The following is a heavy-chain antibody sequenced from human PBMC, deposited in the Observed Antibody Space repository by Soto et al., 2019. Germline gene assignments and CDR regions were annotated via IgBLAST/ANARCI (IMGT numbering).Heavy chain of an antibody. CDR1: GGSFSGYY. CDR2: INHSGST. J-gene: IGHJ5*02. V-gene: IGHV4-34*01. D-gene: IGHD2-15*01. CDR3: ARGDRYCSGGSCYSPLNWFDP. Sequence: SETLSLTCAVYGGSFSGYYWSWIRQPPGKGLEWIGEINHSGSTNYNPSLKSRVTISVDTSKNQFSLKLSSVTAADTAVYYCARGDRYCSGGSCYSPLNWFDPWGQGTLVTVSS.